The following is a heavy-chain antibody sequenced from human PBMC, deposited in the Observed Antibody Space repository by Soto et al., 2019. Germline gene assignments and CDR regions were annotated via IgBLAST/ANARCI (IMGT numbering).Heavy chain of an antibody. J-gene: IGHJ1*01. CDR1: GYTFTSYG. Sequence: QVQLVQSGPDVKRPGASMKVSCKASGYTFTSYGISWVRQAPGQGLEWMAWISPLKGRTQYSQKAQGRVTLSTDTSSNTAYMEMTTMRVDDTAVYYCEMDYGDRPEYFKHWGQGTLVTVS. D-gene: IGHD4-17*01. V-gene: IGHV1-18*04. CDR2: ISPLKGRT. CDR3: EMDYGDRPEYFKH.